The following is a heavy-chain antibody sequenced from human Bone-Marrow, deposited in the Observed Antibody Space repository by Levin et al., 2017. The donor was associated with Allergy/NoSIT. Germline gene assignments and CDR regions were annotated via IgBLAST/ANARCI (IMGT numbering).Heavy chain of an antibody. V-gene: IGHV3-11*01. CDR3: AGETCTSTSCEYHYFYYYGLDV. CDR2: ISSSGYTT. CDR1: GFTFKDYY. Sequence: GESLKISCAASGFTFKDYYMSWIRQAPGKGLEWVSYISSSGYTTYYPDSVQGRFTISRDNDKHSLYLHMNSLRAEEAAVYYYAGETCTSTSCEYHYFYYYGLDVWGQGTTVTVSS. D-gene: IGHD2-2*01. J-gene: IGHJ6*02.